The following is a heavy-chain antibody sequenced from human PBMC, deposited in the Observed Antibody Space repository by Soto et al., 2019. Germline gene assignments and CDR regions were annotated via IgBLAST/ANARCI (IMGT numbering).Heavy chain of an antibody. Sequence: SETLSLTCTVSGGSISSGDYYWTWIRQPPGKGLEWIGYIFYSGSTYYNPSLQSRVTISVDTSKNQFSLKLNSVTAADTAVYYCAREANWNYELGNYFDYWGQGSLVTVSS. CDR1: GGSISSGDYY. J-gene: IGHJ4*02. CDR2: IFYSGST. D-gene: IGHD1-7*01. CDR3: AREANWNYELGNYFDY. V-gene: IGHV4-30-4*01.